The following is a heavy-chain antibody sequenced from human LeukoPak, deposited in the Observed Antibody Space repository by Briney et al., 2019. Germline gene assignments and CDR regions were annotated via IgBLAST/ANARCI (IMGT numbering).Heavy chain of an antibody. CDR2: ISSSSSYI. CDR3: AKDLIPTAMGGFDY. CDR1: GFTFSSYS. Sequence: GGSLRLSCAASGFTFSSYSMNWVRQAPGKGLEWVSSISSSSSYIYYADSVKGRFTISRDNAKNSLYLQMNSLRAEDTAVYYCAKDLIPTAMGGFDYWGQGTLVTVSS. J-gene: IGHJ4*02. D-gene: IGHD5-18*01. V-gene: IGHV3-21*01.